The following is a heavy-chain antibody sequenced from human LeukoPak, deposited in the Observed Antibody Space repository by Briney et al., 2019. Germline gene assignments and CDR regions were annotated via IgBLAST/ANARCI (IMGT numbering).Heavy chain of an antibody. CDR1: GFTFSSYW. CDR3: ARRSQITIFGDNWFDP. J-gene: IGHJ5*02. Sequence: GGSLRLSCAASGFTFSSYWMHWVRQAPGKGLVWVSRINSDGSSTNYADSVKGRFTISRDNAKNTLYLQMNSLRAEDTAVYYCARRSQITIFGDNWFDPWGQGTLVTVSS. CDR2: INSDGSST. V-gene: IGHV3-74*01. D-gene: IGHD3-3*01.